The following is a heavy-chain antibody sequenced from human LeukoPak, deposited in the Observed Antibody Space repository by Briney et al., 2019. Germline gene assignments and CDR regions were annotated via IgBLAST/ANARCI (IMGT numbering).Heavy chain of an antibody. D-gene: IGHD3-22*01. CDR1: GFTFSSYA. CDR2: ISYDGGNK. Sequence: PGRSLRLSCAASGFTFSSYAMHWVRQAPGKGLEWVAVISYDGGNKYYADSVKGRFTISRDNSKNTLYLQMNSLRAEDTAVYYCAKSLHYYDSSGYLILQDWGQGTLVTVSS. V-gene: IGHV3-30*18. CDR3: AKSLHYYDSSGYLILQD. J-gene: IGHJ4*02.